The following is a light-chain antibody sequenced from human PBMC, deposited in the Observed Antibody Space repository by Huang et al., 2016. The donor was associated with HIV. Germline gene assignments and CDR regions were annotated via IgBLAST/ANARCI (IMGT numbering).Light chain of an antibody. CDR3: QQSYNTPRT. CDR1: QSIREY. V-gene: IGKV1-39*01. J-gene: IGKJ1*01. CDR2: SVS. Sequence: DIQMTQSPSSLSASVGDRVTITCRASQSIREYLNWYQQKPGKAPKLLMHSVSSLQSGVPSRFSGSGSGTDFTLTITSLQPEDFATYYCQQSYNTPRTFGQGTRVETK.